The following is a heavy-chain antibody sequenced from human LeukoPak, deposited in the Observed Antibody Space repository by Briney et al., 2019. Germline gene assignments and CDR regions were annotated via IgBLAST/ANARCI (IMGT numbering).Heavy chain of an antibody. CDR1: GYAFTSNG. D-gene: IGHD2-2*01. CDR3: ARHDSSFPN. Sequence: RASVKVSCKASGYAFTSNGISWVRQAPGQGLEWMGWISLYNDNTNYAQKLQGRVTMTTDTSTSTAYMELRSLRSDDTAVYYCARHDSSFPNWGQGTLVTVSS. CDR2: ISLYNDNT. V-gene: IGHV1-18*01. J-gene: IGHJ4*02.